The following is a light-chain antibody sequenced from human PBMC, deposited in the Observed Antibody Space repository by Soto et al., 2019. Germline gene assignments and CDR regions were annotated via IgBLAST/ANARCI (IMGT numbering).Light chain of an antibody. CDR2: DNN. V-gene: IGLV1-51*01. Sequence: QSVLTQPPSVSAAPGQKVTISCSGSRSNIGNNYVSWYQQLPGTAPKLLLYDNNKRPSGIPDRFSGSKSGTSATLGITGLQTGDEAYYYCGTWDSSLSAVFGGGTKLTVL. CDR1: RSNIGNNY. CDR3: GTWDSSLSAV. J-gene: IGLJ2*01.